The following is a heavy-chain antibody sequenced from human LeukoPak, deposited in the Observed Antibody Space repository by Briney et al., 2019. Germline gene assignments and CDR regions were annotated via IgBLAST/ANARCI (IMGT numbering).Heavy chain of an antibody. CDR1: GGSISTNTYS. V-gene: IGHV4-39*01. D-gene: IGHD3-10*01. CDR3: ARHDHYYAVGY. J-gene: IGHJ4*02. Sequence: SQTLSLTCTVSGGSISTNTYSWGWIRQPPGKGLEWIGSIYYTGSTYYNPSLKSRVTISVDTSKNQFSLKLSSVTAADTSVYYGARHDHYYAVGYWGQGTLVTVSS. CDR2: IYYTGST.